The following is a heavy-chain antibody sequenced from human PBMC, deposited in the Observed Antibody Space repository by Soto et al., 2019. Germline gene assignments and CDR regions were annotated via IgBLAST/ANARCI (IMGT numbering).Heavy chain of an antibody. D-gene: IGHD3-16*02. CDR3: ARAYYDYIWGSYRSHLGPFDY. CDR2: INHSGST. J-gene: IGHJ4*02. Sequence: PSETLSLTCAVYGGSFSGYYWSWIRQPPGKGLEWIGEINHSGSTNYNPSLKSRVTISVDTSKNQFSLKLSSVTAADTAVYYCARAYYDYIWGSYRSHLGPFDYWGQGTLVTVSS. CDR1: GGSFSGYY. V-gene: IGHV4-34*01.